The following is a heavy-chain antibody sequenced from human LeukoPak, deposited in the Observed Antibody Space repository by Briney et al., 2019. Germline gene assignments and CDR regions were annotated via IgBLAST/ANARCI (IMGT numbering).Heavy chain of an antibody. CDR2: IRNKANGYTT. Sequence: GGSLRLSCAASGFTFSPHYMDWVRQSPGQGLEWVGLIRNKANGYTTIYAASVKGRFTISRDDSKNSVYLQMDSLKTEDTAVYYCGDLGSAGTDHWGQGTLVAVSS. V-gene: IGHV3-72*01. CDR1: GFTFSPHY. J-gene: IGHJ4*02. D-gene: IGHD3-10*01. CDR3: GDLGSAGTDH.